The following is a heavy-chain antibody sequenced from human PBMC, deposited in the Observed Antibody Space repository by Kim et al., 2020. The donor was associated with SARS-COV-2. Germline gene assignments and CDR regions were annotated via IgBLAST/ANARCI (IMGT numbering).Heavy chain of an antibody. Sequence: SQTLSLTCAISGDSVSSNSAAWNWIRQSPSRGLEWLGRTYYRSKWYNDYAVSVKSRITINPDTSKNQFSLQLNSVTPEDTAVYYCARALNIGRWGYQLQSYYYYYMDVWGKGTTVTVSS. CDR1: GDSVSSNSAA. D-gene: IGHD2-2*01. J-gene: IGHJ6*03. V-gene: IGHV6-1*01. CDR3: ARALNIGRWGYQLQSYYYYYMDV. CDR2: TYYRSKWYN.